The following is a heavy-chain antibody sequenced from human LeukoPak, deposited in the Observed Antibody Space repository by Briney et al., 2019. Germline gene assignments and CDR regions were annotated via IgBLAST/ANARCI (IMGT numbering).Heavy chain of an antibody. J-gene: IGHJ4*02. CDR2: ISTGSSTI. Sequence: PGGSLRLSCAASGFTFSSYTMNWVRQAPGKGLEWVSYISTGSSTIYYADSVKGRFTISRDNAKKSLYLQMNSLRAEDTAVYYCAKGKYCSSTSCYPLYYFDYWGQGTLVTVSS. D-gene: IGHD2-2*01. V-gene: IGHV3-48*04. CDR1: GFTFSSYT. CDR3: AKGKYCSSTSCYPLYYFDY.